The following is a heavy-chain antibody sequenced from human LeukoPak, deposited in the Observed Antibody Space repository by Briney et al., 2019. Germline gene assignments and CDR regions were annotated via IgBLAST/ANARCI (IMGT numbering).Heavy chain of an antibody. CDR3: ARRRYSGSYYRLD. D-gene: IGHD1-26*01. V-gene: IGHV4-59*12. CDR1: GGSISSYY. Sequence: SETLSLTCTVSGGSISSYYWSWIRQPPGKGLEWIGYIYYSGSTNYNPSLKSRVTISVDRSKNQFSLKLSSVTAADTAVYYCARRRYSGSYYRLDWGQGTLVTVSS. J-gene: IGHJ4*02. CDR2: IYYSGST.